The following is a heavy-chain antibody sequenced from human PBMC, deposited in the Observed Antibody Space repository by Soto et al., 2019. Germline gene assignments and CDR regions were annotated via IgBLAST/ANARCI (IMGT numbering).Heavy chain of an antibody. V-gene: IGHV4-39*01. CDR2: IYYGGST. Sequence: TVSGGSISSSSYYWGWIRQPPGKGLEWIGSIYYGGSTYYNPSLKSRVTISVDTSKNQFSLKLSSVTAADTAVYYCASGGGSRTLGYWGQGTLVTVSS. CDR3: ASGGGSRTLGY. J-gene: IGHJ4*02. CDR1: GGSISSSSYY. D-gene: IGHD2-15*01.